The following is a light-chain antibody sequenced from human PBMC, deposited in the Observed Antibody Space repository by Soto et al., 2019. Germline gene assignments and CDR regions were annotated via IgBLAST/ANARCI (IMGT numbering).Light chain of an antibody. V-gene: IGLV1-44*01. J-gene: IGLJ3*02. Sequence: QLVLTQPPSASGTPGQRVTISCSGGKANIGTYSVNWYQQFPGAAPKLLIFSSSHRPPGVPDRFSGSKSGTAASLAISGLQSEDEADYYCASWDDSVNGWVFGGGTKLTVL. CDR2: SSS. CDR3: ASWDDSVNGWV. CDR1: KANIGTYS.